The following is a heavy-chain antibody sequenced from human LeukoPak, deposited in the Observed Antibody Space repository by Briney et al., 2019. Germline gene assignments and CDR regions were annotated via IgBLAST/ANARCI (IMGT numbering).Heavy chain of an antibody. D-gene: IGHD3-22*01. Sequence: GGSLRLSCAASGFTFSSYWMSWVRQAPGKGLEWVANIKQDGSEKYYVDSVKGRFTISRGNAKNSLYLQMNCLRAEDTAVYYCAREKDYYDSSGYHFDYWGQGTLVTVSS. CDR2: IKQDGSEK. V-gene: IGHV3-7*01. CDR1: GFTFSSYW. J-gene: IGHJ4*02. CDR3: AREKDYYDSSGYHFDY.